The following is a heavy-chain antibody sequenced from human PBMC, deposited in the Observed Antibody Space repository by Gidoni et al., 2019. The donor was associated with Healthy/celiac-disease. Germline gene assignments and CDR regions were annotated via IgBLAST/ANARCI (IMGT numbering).Heavy chain of an antibody. CDR3: ARVGGEPKDIVVVVAATSLDY. CDR1: GIPSNSYS. Sequence: EVQLVESGGGLVQPGGALRLPCAAYGIPSNSYSMHWVRQAPGKGPEWVSYISSGSSTIYYADSVKGRFTNCRDNAKNSLYLQMNSLGDEDTAVYYCARVGGEPKDIVVVVAATSLDYWGQGTLVTVSS. D-gene: IGHD2-15*01. CDR2: ISSGSSTI. V-gene: IGHV3-48*02. J-gene: IGHJ4*02.